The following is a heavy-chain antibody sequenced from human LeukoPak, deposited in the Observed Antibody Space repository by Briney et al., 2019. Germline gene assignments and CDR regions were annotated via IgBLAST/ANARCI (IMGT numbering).Heavy chain of an antibody. D-gene: IGHD6-6*01. V-gene: IGHV1-2*02. J-gene: IGHJ4*02. CDR2: INGNSGDT. CDR1: GYRFIDYY. Sequence: GASVKVSCKTSGYRFIDYYMHWVRQAPGQGLEWMGWINGNSGDTRCAQRFQGRVTMTRDTSISTAYMELISLRFDDTAVYYCARDQGSIALDYWGQGTPVTVSS. CDR3: ARDQGSIALDY.